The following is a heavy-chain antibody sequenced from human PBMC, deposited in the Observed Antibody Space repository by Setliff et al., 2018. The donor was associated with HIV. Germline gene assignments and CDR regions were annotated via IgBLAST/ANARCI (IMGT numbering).Heavy chain of an antibody. CDR1: GGSFSGYY. V-gene: IGHV4-34*12. J-gene: IGHJ4*02. CDR2: IIPSGST. Sequence: LSLTCAVYGGSFSGYYWSWIRQPPGKGLKWIGEIIPSGSTNYNPSLKSRVTISVDTSKNQFSLKLSSVTAADTAVYYCARRSGWSLDYWGQGTLVTVSS. CDR3: ARRSGWSLDY. D-gene: IGHD6-19*01.